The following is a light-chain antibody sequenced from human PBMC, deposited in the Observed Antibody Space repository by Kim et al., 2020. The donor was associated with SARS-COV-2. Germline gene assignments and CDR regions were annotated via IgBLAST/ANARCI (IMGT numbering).Light chain of an antibody. CDR1: QSVSSN. CDR2: GAS. Sequence: VSPGERATLSCRASQSVSSNLAWYQQKPGQAPRLLIYGASTRATGIPARFSGSGSGTEFTLTISSLQSEDFAVYYCQQYNNPPVTFGQGTKVDIK. J-gene: IGKJ1*01. V-gene: IGKV3-15*01. CDR3: QQYNNPPVT.